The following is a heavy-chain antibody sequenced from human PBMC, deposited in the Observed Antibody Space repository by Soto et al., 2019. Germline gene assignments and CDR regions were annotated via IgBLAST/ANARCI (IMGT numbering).Heavy chain of an antibody. V-gene: IGHV3-23*01. CDR2: SSATGAGT. Sequence: EVQLLESGGGLVQPGGSLRLSCAASGFTFSSYGMTWVRQAPWKGLEWVSFSSATGAGTYYADSLKGRFTSSRDNSQNTLYLQMTSLRAADTAVYYCAKDRRAGGKYGFDSDFWGQGALVIVSS. D-gene: IGHD3-16*01. J-gene: IGHJ4*02. CDR1: GFTFSSYG. CDR3: AKDRRAGGKYGFDSDF.